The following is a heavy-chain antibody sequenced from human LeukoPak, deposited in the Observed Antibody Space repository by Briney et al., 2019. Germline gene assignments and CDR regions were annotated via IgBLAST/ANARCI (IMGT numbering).Heavy chain of an antibody. CDR1: GFIFSNYA. CDR2: ISYDGNTQ. V-gene: IGHV3-30*18. J-gene: IGHJ5*01. Sequence: GGSLRLSCAASGFIFSNYAIHWVRQAPGKGLEWVAAISYDGNTQHYADPVKGRFTISRDNSKSKVSLQIDTLTIEDSAVYYCVKPYPTLTTSSVLDTWGQGTLVTVSS. CDR3: VKPYPTLTTSSVLDT. D-gene: IGHD4-17*01.